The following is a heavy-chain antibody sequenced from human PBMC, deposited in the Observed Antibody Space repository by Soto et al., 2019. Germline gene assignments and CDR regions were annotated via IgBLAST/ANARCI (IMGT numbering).Heavy chain of an antibody. Sequence: GGSLRLSCAASGFTFSSYAMSWVRQAPGKGLEWVSAISGSGGSTYYADSVKGRFTISRDNSKNALYLQMNSLRAEDTAVYYCAKAGNYYDSSGYYWYYFDYWGQGTLVTVSS. CDR2: ISGSGGST. CDR1: GFTFSSYA. V-gene: IGHV3-23*01. J-gene: IGHJ4*02. CDR3: AKAGNYYDSSGYYWYYFDY. D-gene: IGHD3-22*01.